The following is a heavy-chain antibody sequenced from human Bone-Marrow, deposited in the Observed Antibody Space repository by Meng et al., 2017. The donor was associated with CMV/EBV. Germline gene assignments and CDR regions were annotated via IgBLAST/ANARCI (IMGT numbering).Heavy chain of an antibody. CDR3: ARGGYYEFWSASPRYFDY. CDR2: INHSGST. V-gene: IGHV4-34*01. CDR1: GFTFSSYS. Sequence: ESLKISCAASGFTFSSYSMNWVRQAPGKGLEWIGEINHSGSTNYNPSIKSRVTISVDTSKNQFSLKLSSVTAADTAVYYCARGGYYEFWSASPRYFDYWGQGTLVTVSS. D-gene: IGHD3-3*01. J-gene: IGHJ4*02.